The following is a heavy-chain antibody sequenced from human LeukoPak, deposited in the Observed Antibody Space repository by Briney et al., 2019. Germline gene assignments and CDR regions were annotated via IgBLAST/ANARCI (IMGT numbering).Heavy chain of an antibody. V-gene: IGHV4-59*01. CDR1: GGSISSYY. D-gene: IGHD3-3*01. Sequence: SETLSLTCTVSGGSISSYYWSWIRQPPGKGLEWIGYIYYSGSTNYNPSLKSRVTISVDTSKNQFSLKLSSVTAADTAVYYCARDRGSGDFWSGYYGNWFDPWGQGTLVAVPS. CDR3: ARDRGSGDFWSGYYGNWFDP. J-gene: IGHJ5*02. CDR2: IYYSGST.